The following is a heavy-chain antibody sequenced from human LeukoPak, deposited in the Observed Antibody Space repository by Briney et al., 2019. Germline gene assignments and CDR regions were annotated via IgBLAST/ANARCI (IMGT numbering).Heavy chain of an antibody. J-gene: IGHJ6*02. CDR2: INPNSGGT. Sequence: DSVKVSCKASGYTFTGYYMHWVRQAPGQGLEWMGWINPNSGGTNYAQKFQGRVTMTRDTSISTAYMELSRLRSDDTAVYYCAVTQYSSSWYPLWGMDVWGQGTTVTVSS. V-gene: IGHV1-2*02. CDR1: GYTFTGYY. D-gene: IGHD6-13*01. CDR3: AVTQYSSSWYPLWGMDV.